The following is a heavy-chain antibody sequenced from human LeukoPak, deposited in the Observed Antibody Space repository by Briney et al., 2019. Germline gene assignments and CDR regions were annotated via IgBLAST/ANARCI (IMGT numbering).Heavy chain of an antibody. CDR3: AKVADSSGWNPAVDAFDI. D-gene: IGHD6-19*01. J-gene: IGHJ3*02. CDR1: GFTFSSYS. V-gene: IGHV3-48*01. Sequence: PGGSLRLSCAASGFTFSSYSMNWVRQAPGKGLEWVSHISSSSSTIYYADSVKGRFTISRDNAKNSLYLQMNSLRAEDTAVYYCAKVADSSGWNPAVDAFDIWGQGTMVTVSS. CDR2: ISSSSSTI.